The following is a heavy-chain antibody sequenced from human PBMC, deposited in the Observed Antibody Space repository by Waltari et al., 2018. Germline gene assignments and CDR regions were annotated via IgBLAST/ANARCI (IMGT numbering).Heavy chain of an antibody. CDR1: GFTFSSYS. Sequence: EVQLVESGGGLVQPGGSLRLSCAASGFTFSSYSMNWVRQAPGKGLEWVSYIFSSSSTIYYADSVKGRFTISRDNAKNSLYLQMNSLRAEDTAVYYCARVSRYYYGSGKYDYFDYWGQGTLVTVSS. CDR2: IFSSSSTI. V-gene: IGHV3-48*01. D-gene: IGHD3-10*01. CDR3: ARVSRYYYGSGKYDYFDY. J-gene: IGHJ4*02.